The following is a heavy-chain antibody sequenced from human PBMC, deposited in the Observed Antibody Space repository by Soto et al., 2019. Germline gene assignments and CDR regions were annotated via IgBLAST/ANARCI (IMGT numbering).Heavy chain of an antibody. Sequence: QVQLRESGPGLVKPSETLSLTRNVSGGPISGYYWNWVRQPAGKGLEWIGRIYSAGTTDLNPSLKSRVIMSVDTSSNQFSLKLLSVTAADTAVYYCAANWRGAYEGLFDLWGQGTTVTVSS. CDR2: IYSAGTT. J-gene: IGHJ3*01. V-gene: IGHV4-4*07. CDR1: GGPISGYY. CDR3: AANWRGAYEGLFDL. D-gene: IGHD1-1*01.